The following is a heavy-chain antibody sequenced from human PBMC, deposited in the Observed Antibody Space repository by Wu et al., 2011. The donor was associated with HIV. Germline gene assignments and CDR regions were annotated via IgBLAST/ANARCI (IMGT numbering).Heavy chain of an antibody. CDR2: IRTYNGET. CDR1: GYTFTTYG. J-gene: IGHJ4*02. D-gene: IGHD5-12*01. V-gene: IGHV1-18*01. Sequence: QVQLVQSGAELKKPGASVRVSCKASGYTFTTYGISWVRQAPGQGLEWIGWIRTYNGETNYAQNLQGRVTVTTDTSTSTVYMEVRSLRSDDTAVYYCARDPPGYPYYFDYWGQGTLVTVSS. CDR3: ARDPPGYPYYFDY.